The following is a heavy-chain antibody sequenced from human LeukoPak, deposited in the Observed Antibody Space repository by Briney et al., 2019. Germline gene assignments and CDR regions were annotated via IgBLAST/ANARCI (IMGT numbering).Heavy chain of an antibody. V-gene: IGHV1-2*02. D-gene: IGHD2-2*01. J-gene: IGHJ4*02. CDR1: GYTFTGYY. CDR3: ARDYRYCSSTSCYPGAFDY. Sequence: ASVKVSCKASGYTFTGYYMHWVRQAPGQGLERMGWINPNSGGINYAQKFQGRVTMTRDTSISTAYMELSRLRSDDTAVYYCARDYRYCSSTSCYPGAFDYWGQGTLVTVSS. CDR2: INPNSGGI.